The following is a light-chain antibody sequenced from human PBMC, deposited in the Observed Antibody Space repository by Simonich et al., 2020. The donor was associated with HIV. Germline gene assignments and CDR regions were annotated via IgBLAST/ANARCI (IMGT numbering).Light chain of an antibody. CDR3: QQYYSTPPT. V-gene: IGKV4-1*01. CDR2: WAS. J-gene: IGKJ1*01. Sequence: DIVMTQSPDSLAVSLGERATINCKSSQHVLYSSNNKNYLAWYQQKPGQPPKLLIYWASTRESGVPDRFSGSGSGTDFTLTISSLQAEDVAVYYCQQYYSTPPTFGQGTKVEIK. CDR1: QHVLYSSNNKNY.